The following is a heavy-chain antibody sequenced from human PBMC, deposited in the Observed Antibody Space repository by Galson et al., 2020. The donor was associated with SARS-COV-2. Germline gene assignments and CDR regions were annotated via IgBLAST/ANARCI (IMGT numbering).Heavy chain of an antibody. J-gene: IGHJ4*02. D-gene: IGHD3-10*01. CDR2: IWYDGSNK. CDR3: AREGGFGEPGAGGFDY. CDR1: GFTFSSYG. V-gene: IGHV3-33*01. Sequence: QLGESLKISCAASGFTFSSYGMHWVRQAPGKGLEWVAVIWYDGSNKYYAYSVKGRFTISRDNSKNTLYLQMNSLRAEDTAVYYCAREGGFGEPGAGGFDYWGQGTLVTVSS.